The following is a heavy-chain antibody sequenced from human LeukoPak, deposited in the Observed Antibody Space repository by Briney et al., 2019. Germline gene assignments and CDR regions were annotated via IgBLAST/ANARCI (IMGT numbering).Heavy chain of an antibody. CDR2: IYHSGST. Sequence: PSETLSLTCAASGGSISSSNWWSWVRQPPGKGLEWIGEIYHSGSTNYNPSLKSRVTISVDKSKNQFSLKPSSVTAADTAVYYCARAYSSSWGLGYWGQGTLVTVSS. CDR3: ARAYSSSWGLGY. D-gene: IGHD6-13*01. J-gene: IGHJ4*02. CDR1: GGSISSSNW. V-gene: IGHV4-4*02.